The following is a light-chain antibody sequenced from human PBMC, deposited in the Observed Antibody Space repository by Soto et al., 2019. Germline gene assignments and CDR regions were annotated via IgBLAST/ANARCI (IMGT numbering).Light chain of an antibody. CDR3: QQSSNIPWT. CDR1: QNIDNY. CDR2: STS. J-gene: IGKJ1*01. Sequence: IQLTQSPSSLSASVGDRATVSCRSSQNIDNYLNWYVQRPGKAPELLIYSTSNLKSGVPSRFRGSGSGTHFSLTISGLQSEDFATYYCQQSSNIPWTFGQGTKVDIK. V-gene: IGKV1-39*01.